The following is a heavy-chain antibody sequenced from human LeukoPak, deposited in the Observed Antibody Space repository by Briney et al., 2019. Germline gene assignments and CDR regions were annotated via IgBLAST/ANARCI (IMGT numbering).Heavy chain of an antibody. CDR2: IYYSGTT. J-gene: IGHJ4*02. D-gene: IGHD4-17*01. CDR1: GGSISSGGHF. CDR3: AGQGRTDYGPFDY. V-gene: IGHV4-31*03. Sequence: SKTLSLTCTVSGGSISSGGHFWNWIRQHPGRGLEWIGSIYYSGTTYYNPSLKSRVTISVDTSKNQLSLKLSSVTAADTAVYYCAGQGRTDYGPFDYWGQGTLVIVSS.